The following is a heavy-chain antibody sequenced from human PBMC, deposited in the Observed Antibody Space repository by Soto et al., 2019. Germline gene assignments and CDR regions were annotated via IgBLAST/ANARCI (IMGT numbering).Heavy chain of an antibody. V-gene: IGHV3-64*07. CDR2: ISSNGGST. CDR1: GFTFSTHA. Sequence: EVQLVESGGGLVQPGGSLRLSCAASGFTFSTHAMHWVRQAPGKGLEYISAISSNGGSTFYADSVQGRFTISRDNSKNTLYLQVGSLRAEDMAVYYCARSIHDFWSGYPQGFFDYWGQGTLVTVSS. D-gene: IGHD3-3*01. J-gene: IGHJ4*02. CDR3: ARSIHDFWSGYPQGFFDY.